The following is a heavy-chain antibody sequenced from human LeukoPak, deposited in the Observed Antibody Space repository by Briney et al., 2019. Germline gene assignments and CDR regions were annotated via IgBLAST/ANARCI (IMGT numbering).Heavy chain of an antibody. J-gene: IGHJ6*03. V-gene: IGHV4-34*01. D-gene: IGHD5-18*01. CDR1: GGSFSGYY. CDR2: INHSGST. CDR3: ARGRRGYSYGRDYYYYYYMDV. Sequence: SETLSLTCAVYGGSFSGYYWSWIRQPPGKGLEWIGEINHSGSTNYNPSLKSRVTISVDTSKNQFSLKLSSVTAADTAVYYCARGRRGYSYGRDYYYYYYMDVWGEGTTVTVSS.